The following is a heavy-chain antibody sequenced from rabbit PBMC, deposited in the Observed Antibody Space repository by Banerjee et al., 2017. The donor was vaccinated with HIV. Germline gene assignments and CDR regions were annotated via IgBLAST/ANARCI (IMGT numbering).Heavy chain of an antibody. Sequence: QEQLEESGGGLVKPEGSLTLTCKASGFSFSNRYVMCWVRQAPGKGLEWIACINTSSGNTVYATWAKGRFTISRTSSTTVTLQMTSLTAADTATFFCARCYDDYGDSEDYFNLWGPGTLVTVS. D-gene: IGHD2-1*01. CDR1: GFSFSNRYV. CDR2: INTSSGNT. J-gene: IGHJ4*01. CDR3: ARCYDDYGDSEDYFNL. V-gene: IGHV1S45*01.